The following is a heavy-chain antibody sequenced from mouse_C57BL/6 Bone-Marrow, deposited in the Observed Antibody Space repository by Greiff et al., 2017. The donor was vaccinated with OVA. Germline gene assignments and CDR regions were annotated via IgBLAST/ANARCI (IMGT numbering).Heavy chain of an antibody. Sequence: EVKLVESGGGLVQPGGSLKLSCAASGFTFSDYGMAWVRQAPRKGPEWVAFISNLAYSIYYADTVTGRFTISRENAKNTLYLDMSSLRSEDTAMYYCARHTGSSSSMDYWGQGTSVTVSS. CDR2: ISNLAYSI. J-gene: IGHJ4*01. D-gene: IGHD1-1*01. CDR1: GFTFSDYG. V-gene: IGHV5-15*01. CDR3: ARHTGSSSSMDY.